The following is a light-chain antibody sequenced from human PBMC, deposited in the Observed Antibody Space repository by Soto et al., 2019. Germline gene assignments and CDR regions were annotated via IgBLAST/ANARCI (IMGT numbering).Light chain of an antibody. J-gene: IGLJ3*02. CDR1: SSNIGAGYD. V-gene: IGLV1-40*01. CDR2: ANS. Sequence: QPVLTQPPSVSGAPGQRVTISCTGSSSNIGAGYDVHWYQQLPGAAPTLLISANSDRPSGVPDRFSGSKSGTSASLAITGLQTEDEADYYCQSFDISLTAWVFGGGTKLTVL. CDR3: QSFDISLTAWV.